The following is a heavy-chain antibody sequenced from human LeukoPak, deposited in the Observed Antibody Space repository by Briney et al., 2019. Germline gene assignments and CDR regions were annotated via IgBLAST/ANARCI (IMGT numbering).Heavy chain of an antibody. Sequence: SETLSLTCAVYGGSFSGYYWSWIRQPPGKGLEWIGEINHSGSTNYNPSLKSRVTVSVDTSKNQFSLKLSSVTAADTAVYYCARATVVTPCAFDIWGQGTMVTVSS. J-gene: IGHJ3*02. CDR3: ARATVVTPCAFDI. V-gene: IGHV4-34*01. D-gene: IGHD4-23*01. CDR2: INHSGST. CDR1: GGSFSGYY.